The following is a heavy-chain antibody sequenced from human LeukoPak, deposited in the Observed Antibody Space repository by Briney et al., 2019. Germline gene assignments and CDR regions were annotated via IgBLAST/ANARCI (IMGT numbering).Heavy chain of an antibody. CDR3: ASTDDEEYSGYE. Sequence: PGGSLRLSCAASGFTFSNYAMSWVRQAPGKGLEWVSSINGRGGSTYYADSVKGRFTISRDNSKNTLYLQMNSLRAEDTAVYYCASTDDEEYSGYEWGQGTLVTVSS. J-gene: IGHJ4*02. D-gene: IGHD5-12*01. CDR2: INGRGGST. CDR1: GFTFSNYA. V-gene: IGHV3-23*01.